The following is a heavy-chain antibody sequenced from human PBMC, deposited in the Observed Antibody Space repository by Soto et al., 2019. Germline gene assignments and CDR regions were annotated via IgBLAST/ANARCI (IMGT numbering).Heavy chain of an antibody. D-gene: IGHD3-16*01. CDR3: VRTLPLRNDAFDI. V-gene: IGHV5-51*01. CDR1: GYSFTSYW. CDR2: IYPGDSDT. Sequence: GESLKISCKGSGYSFTSYWIGWVRQMPGKGLEWMGIIYPGDSDTRYSPSFQGQVTISADKSISTAYLQWSSLKASDTAMYYCVRTLPLRNDAFDIWGQGTMVTVSS. J-gene: IGHJ3*02.